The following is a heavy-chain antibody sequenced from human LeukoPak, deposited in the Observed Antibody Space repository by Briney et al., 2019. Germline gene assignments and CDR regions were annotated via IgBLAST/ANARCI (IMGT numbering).Heavy chain of an antibody. V-gene: IGHV3-23*01. CDR2: ISGSGGST. J-gene: IGHJ3*02. Sequence: GGSLRLSCAASGFTFSSYAMRWVRQAPGKGLEWVSAISGSGGSTYYADSVKGRFTISRDNSKNTLYLQMNSLRAEDTAVYYCAKALGGYSGYDPKDAFDIWGQGTMVTVSS. CDR1: GFTFSSYA. CDR3: AKALGGYSGYDPKDAFDI. D-gene: IGHD5-12*01.